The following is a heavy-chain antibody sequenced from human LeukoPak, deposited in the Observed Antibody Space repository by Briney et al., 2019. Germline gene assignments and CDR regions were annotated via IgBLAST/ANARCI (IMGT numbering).Heavy chain of an antibody. CDR2: ISYDGSDK. V-gene: IGHV3-30*04. J-gene: IGHJ4*02. CDR1: GFTFSSYA. CDR3: ARARPSMWIDY. Sequence: GRSLRLSCAASGFTFSSYAMYWVRQAPGKGLEWVAVISYDGSDKFYADSVKGRFTISRDSSKNTPYLQMNSLRPEDTAVYYCARARPSMWIDYWGQGTLVTVSS. D-gene: IGHD5-12*01.